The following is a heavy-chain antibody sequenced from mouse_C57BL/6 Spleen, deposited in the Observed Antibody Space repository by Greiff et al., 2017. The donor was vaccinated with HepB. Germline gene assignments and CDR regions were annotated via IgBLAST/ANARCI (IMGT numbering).Heavy chain of an antibody. CDR3: AREELAPLDY. J-gene: IGHJ2*01. D-gene: IGHD4-1*01. CDR1: GSTFTSYW. V-gene: IGHV1-72*01. CDR2: FDPNSGGT. Sequence: VQLQQPGAELVKPGASVKLSCKASGSTFTSYWMHWVKQRPGRGLEWIGRFDPNSGGTKYNEKFKSKATLTVDKPSSTAYMQLSSLTSEDSAVYYCAREELAPLDYWGQGTTLTVSS.